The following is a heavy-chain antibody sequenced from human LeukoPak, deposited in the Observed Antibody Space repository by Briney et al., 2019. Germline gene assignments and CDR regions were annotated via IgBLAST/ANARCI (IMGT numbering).Heavy chain of an antibody. D-gene: IGHD3-3*01. CDR2: ISSSSSTI. Sequence: GGSLRLSCAASGFTFSSYSMNWVRQAPGKGLEWISYISSSSSTIYYADSVKGRFTISRDNSKNTLYLQMSSLRAEDTAVYYCVKEGYDFWSGKFDYWGQGTLVTVSS. V-gene: IGHV3-48*01. J-gene: IGHJ4*02. CDR3: VKEGYDFWSGKFDY. CDR1: GFTFSSYS.